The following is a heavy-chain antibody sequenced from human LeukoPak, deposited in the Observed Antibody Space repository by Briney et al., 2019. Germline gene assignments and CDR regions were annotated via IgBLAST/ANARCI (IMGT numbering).Heavy chain of an antibody. CDR2: IYYSGST. CDR1: GGSISSYY. V-gene: IGHV4-59*08. J-gene: IGHJ4*02. D-gene: IGHD3-22*01. Sequence: SETLSLTCTVSGGSISSYYWSWIRQPPGKGLEWIGYIYYSGSTNYNPSLKSRVTISVDTSKNQFSLKLSSVTAADTAVYYCARLGRALYYYDSSGYYDYWGQGTLVTVSS. CDR3: ARLGRALYYYDSSGYYDY.